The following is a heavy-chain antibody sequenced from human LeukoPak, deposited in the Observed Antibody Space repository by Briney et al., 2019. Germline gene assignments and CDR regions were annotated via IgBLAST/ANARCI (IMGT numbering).Heavy chain of an antibody. D-gene: IGHD1-7*01. CDR1: GFTFSSYA. V-gene: IGHV4-34*01. Sequence: PGGSLRLSCAASGFTFSSYAMSWIRQPPGKGLEWIGEINHSGSTNYNPSLKSRVTISVDTSKNQFSLKLSSVTAADTAVYYCARLRLERGYNWNYVRDWFDPWGQGTLVTVSS. CDR2: INHSGST. J-gene: IGHJ5*02. CDR3: ARLRLERGYNWNYVRDWFDP.